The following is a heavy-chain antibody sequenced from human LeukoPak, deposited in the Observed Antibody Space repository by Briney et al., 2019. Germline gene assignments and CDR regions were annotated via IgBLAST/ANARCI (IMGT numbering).Heavy chain of an antibody. D-gene: IGHD6-13*01. CDR1: GYTFTKYG. CDR2: ISAYNGNT. CDR3: ARGPKGIAAAGPDNFDY. Sequence: ASVKVSCKASGYTFTKYGINWVRQAPEQGLEWMGWISAYNGNTNYAQKLQGRVIMTTDTSTSTAYMELRSLRSDDTAVYFCARGPKGIAAAGPDNFDYWGQGILVTVSS. V-gene: IGHV1-18*01. J-gene: IGHJ4*02.